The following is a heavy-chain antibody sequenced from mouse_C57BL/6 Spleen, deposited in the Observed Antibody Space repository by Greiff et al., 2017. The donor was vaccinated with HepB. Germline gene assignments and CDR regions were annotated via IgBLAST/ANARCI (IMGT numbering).Heavy chain of an antibody. V-gene: IGHV1-22*01. J-gene: IGHJ2*01. CDR1: GYTFTDYN. D-gene: IGHD1-1*01. CDR2: INPNNGGT. CDR3: ARNYGSSYDLDY. Sequence: EVKLVESGPELVKPGASVKMSCKASGYTFTDYNMHWVKQSHGKSLEWIGYINPNNGGTSYNQKFKGKATLTVNKSSSTAYMELRSLTSEDSAVYYCARNYGSSYDLDYWGQGTTLTVSS.